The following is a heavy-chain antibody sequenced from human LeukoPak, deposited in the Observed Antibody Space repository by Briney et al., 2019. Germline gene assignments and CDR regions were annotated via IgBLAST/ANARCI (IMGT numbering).Heavy chain of an antibody. CDR1: GFTFDDYA. CDR3: AKGRDKYQLLSKNWFDP. V-gene: IGHV3-9*01. J-gene: IGHJ5*02. CDR2: ISGSI. D-gene: IGHD2-2*01. Sequence: GRSLRLSCAASGFTFDDYAMHWVRQAPGKGLEWGSGISGSIGYADSVKGRFTISRDNAKNSLYLQMNSLRAEDTALYYCAKGRDKYQLLSKNWFDPWGQGTLVTVSS.